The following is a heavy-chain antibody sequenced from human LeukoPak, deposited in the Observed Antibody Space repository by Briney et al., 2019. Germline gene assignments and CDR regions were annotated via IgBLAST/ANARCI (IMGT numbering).Heavy chain of an antibody. CDR3: GRLNLPAVSGAFDY. J-gene: IGHJ4*02. D-gene: IGHD2-2*01. Sequence: SETLSLTCTVSGGSISSYYWSWIRQPAGKGLEWIGRIHSSGTTHYDPSLRSRVTLSIDTSKNQFSLKLSSVTAADTAVYYCGRLNLPAVSGAFDYWGQGTLVTVSS. CDR1: GGSISSYY. CDR2: IHSSGTT. V-gene: IGHV4-4*07.